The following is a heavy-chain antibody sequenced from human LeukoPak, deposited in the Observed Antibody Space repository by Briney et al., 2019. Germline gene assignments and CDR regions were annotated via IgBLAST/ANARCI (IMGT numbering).Heavy chain of an antibody. V-gene: IGHV1-2*02. CDR2: ISPNSGGT. D-gene: IGHD3-10*01. CDR3: AREEGEWFGELFLPFKY. Sequence: GASVKVSCKASGYTFTGYYMHWVRQAPGQGLEWMGWISPNSGGTNYAQKFQGRVTMTRDTSINTAYMELSRLRSDDTAVYYCAREEGEWFGELFLPFKYWGQGTLVTVSS. J-gene: IGHJ4*02. CDR1: GYTFTGYY.